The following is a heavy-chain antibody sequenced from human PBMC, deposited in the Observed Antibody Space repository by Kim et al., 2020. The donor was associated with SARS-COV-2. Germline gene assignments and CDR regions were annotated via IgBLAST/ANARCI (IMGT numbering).Heavy chain of an antibody. CDR2: ISGSGGST. D-gene: IGHD3-16*01. V-gene: IGHV3-23*01. CDR3: AKDPYDYVWGSVTADY. Sequence: GGSLRLSCAASGFTFSSYAMSWVRQAPGKGLEWVSAISGSGGSTYYADSVKGRFTISRDNSKNTLYLQMNSLRAEDTAVYYCAKDPYDYVWGSVTADYWGQGTLVTVSS. CDR1: GFTFSSYA. J-gene: IGHJ4*02.